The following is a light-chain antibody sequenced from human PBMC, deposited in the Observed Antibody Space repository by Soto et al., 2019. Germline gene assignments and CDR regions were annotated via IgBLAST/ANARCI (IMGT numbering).Light chain of an antibody. J-gene: IGLJ3*02. V-gene: IGLV2-8*01. Sequence: QSALTQPPSASGSPGQSVTISCTGSSSDVGGYNYVSWYQQYPGKAPKLMIYEVNKRPSGVPDRFSGSKSGNTAPLTVSGLQAEDEADYYCGSYAGGYTVDVFGGGTKLTVL. CDR3: GSYAGGYTVDV. CDR2: EVN. CDR1: SSDVGGYNY.